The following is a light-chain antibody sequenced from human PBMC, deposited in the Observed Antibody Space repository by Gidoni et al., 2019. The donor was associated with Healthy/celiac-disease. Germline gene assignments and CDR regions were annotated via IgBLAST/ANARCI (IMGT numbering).Light chain of an antibody. CDR1: QSISSW. J-gene: IGKJ1*01. CDR3: QQYNSYPWT. Sequence: DIQMTQSPSTLSASVGDRVTITCRASQSISSWLAWYQQKPGKAPKLLIYKAPSLESGVPSRFSGSGSGTEFTLTISSLQPDDFATYYCQQYNSYPWTFXQXTKVEIK. V-gene: IGKV1-5*03. CDR2: KAP.